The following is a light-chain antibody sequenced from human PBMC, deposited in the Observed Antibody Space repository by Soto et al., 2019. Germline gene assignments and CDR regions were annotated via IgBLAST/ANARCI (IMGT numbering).Light chain of an antibody. V-gene: IGLV1-40*01. J-gene: IGLJ2*01. Sequence: QSVLTQPPSVSGAPGQRVTISCIGSSSNIGAGYDVHWYQQLPGTAPKLLIYGNSNRPSGVPDRFSGSKSGTSASLAITGLQAEDESDYYCQSYDSSLSGNVVFGGGTKLTVL. CDR1: SSNIGAGYD. CDR3: QSYDSSLSGNVV. CDR2: GNS.